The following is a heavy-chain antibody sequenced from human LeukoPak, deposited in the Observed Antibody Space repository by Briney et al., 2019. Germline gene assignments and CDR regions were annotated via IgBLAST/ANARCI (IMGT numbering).Heavy chain of an antibody. J-gene: IGHJ4*02. V-gene: IGHV4-39*01. D-gene: IGHD6-19*01. CDR3: SRLGSCSPDY. CDR1: GCSISGSLNY. Sequence: PETLSLTCTVSGCSISGSLNYWGWIRQPPRKGLEWIGSINYGGTTYYNPSLKSRVTISVDTSKNQFSLKLSSVTAADTAVYYGSRLGSCSPDYWGQGTLVTVSS. CDR2: INYGGTT.